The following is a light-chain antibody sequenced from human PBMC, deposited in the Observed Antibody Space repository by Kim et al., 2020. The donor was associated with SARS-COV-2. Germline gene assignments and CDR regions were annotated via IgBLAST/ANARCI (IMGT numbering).Light chain of an antibody. CDR1: KLGDKY. CDR3: QAWDSSTAVV. CDR2: QDS. Sequence: SYELTQPPSVSVSPGQTASITCSGDKLGDKYACWYQQKPGQSPVLVIYQDSKRPSGIPERFSGNTATLTISGTQAMDEADYYCQAWDSSTAVVFGGGTQL. J-gene: IGLJ2*01. V-gene: IGLV3-1*01.